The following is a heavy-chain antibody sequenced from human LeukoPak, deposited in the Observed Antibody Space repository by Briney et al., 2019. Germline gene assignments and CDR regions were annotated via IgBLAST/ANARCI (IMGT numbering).Heavy chain of an antibody. CDR3: ARRTLGSRRNWFDP. V-gene: IGHV1-8*03. J-gene: IGHJ5*02. Sequence: ASVKVSCKASGYTFTSYDINWVRQATGQGLEWMGWMNPNSGNTGYAQKFQGRATITRNTSISTAYMELSSLRSEDTAVYYCARRTLGSRRNWFDPWGQGTLATVSS. CDR2: MNPNSGNT. CDR1: GYTFTSYD.